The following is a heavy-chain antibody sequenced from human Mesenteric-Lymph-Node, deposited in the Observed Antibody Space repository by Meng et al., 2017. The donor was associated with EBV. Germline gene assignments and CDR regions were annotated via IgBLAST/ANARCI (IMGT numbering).Heavy chain of an antibody. CDR1: CYTCTNYA. D-gene: IGHD6-19*01. J-gene: IGHJ4*02. Sequence: SGVTKPGASVKISCKRTCYTCTNYASHCLTQGPGKGFEWMGWVSTYNGNTEYPQKFQGRVAMTTDTSTTTVYMELRSLRPDDTATYYCVRTSVYSSGFSDFWGQGTLVTVSS. V-gene: IGHV1-18*01. CDR3: VRTSVYSSGFSDF. CDR2: VSTYNGNT.